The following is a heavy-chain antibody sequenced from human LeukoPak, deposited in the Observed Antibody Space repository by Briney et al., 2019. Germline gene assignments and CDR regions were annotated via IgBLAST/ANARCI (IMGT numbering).Heavy chain of an antibody. V-gene: IGHV1-2*02. J-gene: IGHJ4*02. CDR3: ARGYYGDYSCDY. CDR1: GYTFTGYY. CDR2: INPNSGGT. Sequence: ASVKVSCKASGYTFTGYYMHWVRQAPGQGLEWMGWINPNSGGTNYAQKFQGRVTMTRDTSISTAYMELSRLRSADTAVYYCARGYYGDYSCDYWGQGTLVTVSS. D-gene: IGHD4-17*01.